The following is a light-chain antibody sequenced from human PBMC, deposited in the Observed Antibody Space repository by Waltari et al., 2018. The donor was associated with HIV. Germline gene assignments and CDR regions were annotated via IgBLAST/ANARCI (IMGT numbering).Light chain of an antibody. CDR2: DNN. J-gene: IGLJ2*01. V-gene: IGLV1-51*01. Sequence: QSVLTQPPSVSAAPGQKVTISCPGRNSNIGTNYVSWYQQLPGTAPKLLIYDNNKRPSGIPDRFSGSKSGTSATLGITGLQTGDEADYYCGTWDSSLSAGVFGGGTKLTVL. CDR3: GTWDSSLSAGV. CDR1: NSNIGTNY.